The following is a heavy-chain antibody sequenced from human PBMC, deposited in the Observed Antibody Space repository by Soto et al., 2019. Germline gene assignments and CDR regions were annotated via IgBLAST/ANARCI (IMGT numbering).Heavy chain of an antibody. J-gene: IGHJ4*02. Sequence: SRVTMSVDKSKNQFSLKLSSVTAADTAVYYCARAGDTSTVVEPPYFDYWGQGTLVTVSS. D-gene: IGHD2-15*01. CDR3: ARAGDTSTVVEPPYFDY. V-gene: IGHV4-4*02.